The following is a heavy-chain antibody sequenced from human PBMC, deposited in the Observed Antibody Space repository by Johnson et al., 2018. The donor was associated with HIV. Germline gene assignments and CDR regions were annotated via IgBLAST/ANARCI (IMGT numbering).Heavy chain of an antibody. Sequence: VQLVESGGGLVQPGGSLRLSCAAPGFTFSSYAMSWVRQAPGKGLEWVSTITGSSGSTYYADSVKGRFTISRENSKNTLFLQMNSLRAKDTAVYYCAKGRSPRIQLRTWALETWGQRTMVIVSA. D-gene: IGHD5-18*01. V-gene: IGHV3-23*04. CDR1: GFTFSSYA. J-gene: IGHJ3*02. CDR2: ITGSSGST. CDR3: AKGRSPRIQLRTWALET.